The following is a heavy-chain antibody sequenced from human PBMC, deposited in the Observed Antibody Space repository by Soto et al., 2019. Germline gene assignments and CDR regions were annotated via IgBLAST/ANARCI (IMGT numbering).Heavy chain of an antibody. V-gene: IGHV4-30-2*01. CDR3: ARVRREFDTSGPVDY. CDR2: MYHSGST. D-gene: IGHD3-22*01. CDR1: GGSISSGGYS. J-gene: IGHJ4*02. Sequence: SETLSLTCAVSGGSISSGGYSWSWIRQPPGKGLEWIGYMYHSGSTYYNPSLKSRVTISIDTSKNQFSLKLSSVTAADTAVYYCARVRREFDTSGPVDYWGQGTLVTVSS.